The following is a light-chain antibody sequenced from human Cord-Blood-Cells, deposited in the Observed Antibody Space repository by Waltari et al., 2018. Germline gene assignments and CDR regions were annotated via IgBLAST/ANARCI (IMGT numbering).Light chain of an antibody. V-gene: IGKV3-15*01. J-gene: IGKJ4*01. CDR1: QRVSSN. CDR3: QQYNNWPPLT. Sequence: EIVMTQSPATLSVSLGDRATLFFRDSQRVSSNLACYQQKPRQAPRLLIYGASSSATRIPARFSGSASGTEFTHTISSLQSEEVAVYYCQQYNNWPPLTFGGGTKVEIK. CDR2: GAS.